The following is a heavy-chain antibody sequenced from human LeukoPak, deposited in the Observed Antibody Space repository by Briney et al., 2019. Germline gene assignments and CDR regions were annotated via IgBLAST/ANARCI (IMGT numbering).Heavy chain of an antibody. J-gene: IGHJ4*02. CDR1: GGSISSYY. Sequence: PSETLSLTCTVSGGSISSYYWSWIRQPPGKGLEWIGYIYYSGSTNYNPSLKSRVTISVDTSKNQFSLKLSSVTAADTAVYYCARTLAVAAAVDYWGQGTLVTVSS. V-gene: IGHV4-59*08. CDR2: IYYSGST. CDR3: ARTLAVAAAVDY. D-gene: IGHD6-13*01.